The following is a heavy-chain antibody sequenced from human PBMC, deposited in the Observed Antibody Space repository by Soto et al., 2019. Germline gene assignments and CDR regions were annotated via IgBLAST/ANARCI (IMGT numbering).Heavy chain of an antibody. Sequence: QVQLVESGGGVVQPGRSLRLSCAASGFTFSYYAMHWVRQAPGKGLEWVAVISYDGSNKYYADSVKGRFTISRDNSKNTLYLQMNSLRVEDTSVYYCARHGREQQLKALDIWGQGTMVTVSS. V-gene: IGHV3-30-3*01. CDR1: GFTFSYYA. CDR3: ARHGREQQLKALDI. J-gene: IGHJ3*02. CDR2: ISYDGSNK. D-gene: IGHD6-13*01.